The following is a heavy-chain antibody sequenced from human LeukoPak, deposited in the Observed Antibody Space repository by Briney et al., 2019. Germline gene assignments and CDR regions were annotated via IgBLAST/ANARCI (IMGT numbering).Heavy chain of an antibody. CDR2: IIPIFGTA. Sequence: APVKVSCKASGGTFSSYAISWVRQAPGQGLEWMGGIIPIFGTANYAQKFQGRVTITADESTSTAYMELSSLRSEDTAVYYCAREDIVVVVAATYYYYGMDVWRQGTTVTVSS. CDR1: GGTFSSYA. V-gene: IGHV1-69*13. CDR3: AREDIVVVVAATYYYYGMDV. D-gene: IGHD2-15*01. J-gene: IGHJ6*02.